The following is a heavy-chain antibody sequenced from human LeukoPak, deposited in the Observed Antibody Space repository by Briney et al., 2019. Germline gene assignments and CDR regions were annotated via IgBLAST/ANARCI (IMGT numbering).Heavy chain of an antibody. CDR1: GGSISSYY. J-gene: IGHJ4*02. Sequence: SATLSLTCTVSGGSISSYYWSWIRQPPGKGLEWIGYIYYSGSTNYNPSLKSRVTISVDTSKNQFSLKLSSVTAADTAVYYCARPFHSSGYNYPFDYWGQGTLVTVSS. V-gene: IGHV4-59*08. CDR3: ARPFHSSGYNYPFDY. CDR2: IYYSGST. D-gene: IGHD3-22*01.